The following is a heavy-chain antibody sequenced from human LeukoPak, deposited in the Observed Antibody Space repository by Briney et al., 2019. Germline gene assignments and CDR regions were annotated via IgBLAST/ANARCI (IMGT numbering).Heavy chain of an antibody. Sequence: PGGSLRLSCAASGFTFSSYGMHWVRQAPGKGLEWVAVVWDAGSSQNYADSVKGRFTISRDNSKNMLYLQMNSLRAEDTAVYYCAKDQWNPDYWGQGTLVSVSS. D-gene: IGHD6-19*01. J-gene: IGHJ4*02. CDR3: AKDQWNPDY. CDR1: GFTFSSYG. V-gene: IGHV3-33*06. CDR2: VWDAGSSQ.